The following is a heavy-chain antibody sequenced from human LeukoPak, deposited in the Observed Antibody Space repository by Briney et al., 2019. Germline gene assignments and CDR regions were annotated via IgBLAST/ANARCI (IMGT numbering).Heavy chain of an antibody. D-gene: IGHD2-15*01. J-gene: IGHJ3*02. Sequence: GGSLRLSCAASGFTFSSYTMNWVRRAPGKGLEWVSSMTESGSYIYYADSVKGRFTISRDNAKNTLYLQMNSLRVEDTAVYYCVTEGYCRGGSCSSDAFDIWGQGTMVTVSS. CDR3: VTEGYCRGGSCSSDAFDI. V-gene: IGHV3-21*06. CDR1: GFTFSSYT. CDR2: MTESGSYI.